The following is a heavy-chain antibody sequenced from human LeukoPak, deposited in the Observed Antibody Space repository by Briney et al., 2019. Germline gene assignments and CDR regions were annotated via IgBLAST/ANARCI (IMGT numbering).Heavy chain of an antibody. J-gene: IGHJ5*02. CDR2: INSDGSST. V-gene: IGHV3-74*01. CDR3: ARPTNIVATLESWFDP. CDR1: GFTCSSYW. Sequence: GGSLRLSCAASGFTCSSYWMHWVRQAPGKGLVWVSRINSDGSSTSYADSVKGRFTIYRDNAKNTLYLQMNSLRAEDTAVYYCARPTNIVATLESWFDPWGQGTLVTVSS. D-gene: IGHD5-12*01.